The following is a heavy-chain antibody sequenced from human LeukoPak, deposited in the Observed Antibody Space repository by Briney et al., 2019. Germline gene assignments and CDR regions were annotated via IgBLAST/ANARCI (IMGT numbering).Heavy chain of an antibody. CDR2: IYYSGST. Sequence: SETLSLTCTVSGGSISSYYWSWIRQPPGKGLEWIGYIYYSGSTNYSPSLKSRVTISVDTSKNQFSLKLSSVTAADTAVYYCASQAGGDRGPFDYWGQGTLVTVSS. J-gene: IGHJ4*02. CDR3: ASQAGGDRGPFDY. D-gene: IGHD2-21*01. V-gene: IGHV4-59*01. CDR1: GGSISSYY.